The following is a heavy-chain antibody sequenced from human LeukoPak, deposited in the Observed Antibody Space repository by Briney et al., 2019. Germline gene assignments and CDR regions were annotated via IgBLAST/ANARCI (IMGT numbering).Heavy chain of an antibody. Sequence: SVKVSCKASGGTFTSYAISWVRQAPGQGLEWMGGIIPIFGTANYAQKFQGRVTITADESTSTAYMELSSLRSEDTAVYYCATRTNSSGWTYYYYGMDVGGKGTTVTVS. J-gene: IGHJ6*04. V-gene: IGHV1-69*13. D-gene: IGHD6-19*01. CDR2: IIPIFGTA. CDR1: GGTFTSYA. CDR3: ATRTNSSGWTYYYYGMDV.